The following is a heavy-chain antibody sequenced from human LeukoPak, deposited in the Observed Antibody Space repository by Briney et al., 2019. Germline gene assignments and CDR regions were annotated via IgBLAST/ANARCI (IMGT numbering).Heavy chain of an antibody. Sequence: GGSLRLSCAASGFTFSSYAMSWVRQAPGKGLEWVSAISGSGGSTYYADSVKGRFTISRDNSKNTLYLQMNSLRAEDTAVYYCAEDRRFLEWVLIGSGFDHWGQGTLVTVSS. CDR1: GFTFSSYA. J-gene: IGHJ4*02. CDR2: ISGSGGST. D-gene: IGHD3-3*01. V-gene: IGHV3-23*01. CDR3: AEDRRFLEWVLIGSGFDH.